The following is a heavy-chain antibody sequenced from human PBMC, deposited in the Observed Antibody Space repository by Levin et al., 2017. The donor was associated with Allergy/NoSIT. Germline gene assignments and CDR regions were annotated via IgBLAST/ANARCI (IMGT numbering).Heavy chain of an antibody. Sequence: SCAASGFSFSTYSMTWVRQAPGKGLEWVSYISSSNSNMYYADSVKGRFTISRDNVKKSLYLQMNSLRADDTAVYYCARVDYGDHGSYFDFWGQGILVTVSS. D-gene: IGHD4-17*01. CDR2: ISSSNSNM. CDR1: GFSFSTYS. CDR3: ARVDYGDHGSYFDF. J-gene: IGHJ4*02. V-gene: IGHV3-48*01.